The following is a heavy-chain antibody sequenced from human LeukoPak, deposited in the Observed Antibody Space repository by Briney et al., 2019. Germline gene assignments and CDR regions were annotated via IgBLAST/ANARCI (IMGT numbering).Heavy chain of an antibody. Sequence: SETLSLTCTVSGGSISSSSYYWGWIRQPPGKGLEWIGSIYYSGSTYYNPSLKSRVTISVGTSKNQFSLKLSSVTAADTAVYYRARRFRGPDYWGQGTLVTVSS. CDR3: ARRFRGPDY. V-gene: IGHV4-39*01. CDR1: GGSISSSSYY. J-gene: IGHJ4*02. D-gene: IGHD3-10*01. CDR2: IYYSGST.